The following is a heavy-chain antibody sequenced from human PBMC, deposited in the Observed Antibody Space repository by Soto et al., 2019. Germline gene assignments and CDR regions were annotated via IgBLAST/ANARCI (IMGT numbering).Heavy chain of an antibody. CDR3: ARLLWDSNAWSRDDY. Sequence: SETLSLTCTVSGGSISSYYWSWIRQPPGKGLEWIGYIYYSGSTNYNPSLKSRVTISVDTSKNQFSLKLSSVTSDDTAMYYCARLLWDSNAWSRDDYWGQGTLVTVSS. J-gene: IGHJ4*02. CDR1: GGSISSYY. CDR2: IYYSGST. V-gene: IGHV4-59*01. D-gene: IGHD6-19*01.